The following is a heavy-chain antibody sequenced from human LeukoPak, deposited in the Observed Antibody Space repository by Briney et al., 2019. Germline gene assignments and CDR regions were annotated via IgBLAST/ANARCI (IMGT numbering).Heavy chain of an antibody. D-gene: IGHD1-20*01. V-gene: IGHV3-74*01. J-gene: IGHJ4*02. CDR3: ATFGFNWNLGY. Sequence: PGGSLRLSCAASGFTFSNYYVHWVRQPPGKGLVWVSRINSDGGDTGYVDSVKGRFTISRDNAKNTVYLQMNSLRAEDTAVCYCATFGFNWNLGYWGQGTLVTVSS. CDR2: INSDGGDT. CDR1: GFTFSNYY.